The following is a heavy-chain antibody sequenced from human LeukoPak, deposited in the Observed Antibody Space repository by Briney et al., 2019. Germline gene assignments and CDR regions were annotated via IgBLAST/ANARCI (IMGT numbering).Heavy chain of an antibody. J-gene: IGHJ6*03. CDR2: INPNSGGT. D-gene: IGHD3-16*01. Sequence: ASVTVSCKASGYTFTGYYMHWVRQAPGQGLEWMGWINPNSGGTNYAQKFQGRVTMTRDTSISTAYMELSRLRSDDTAVYYCARDLGIHAYYYYMDVWGKGTTVTVSS. CDR1: GYTFTGYY. CDR3: ARDLGIHAYYYYMDV. V-gene: IGHV1-2*02.